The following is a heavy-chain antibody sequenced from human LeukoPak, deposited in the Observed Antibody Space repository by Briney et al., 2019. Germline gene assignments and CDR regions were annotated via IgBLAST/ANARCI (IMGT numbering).Heavy chain of an antibody. CDR1: GFTFSSYA. CDR2: ISGSGGST. CDR3: AKSFGDYGDYVSPFGY. J-gene: IGHJ4*02. D-gene: IGHD4-17*01. V-gene: IGHV3-23*01. Sequence: GGSLRLSWAASGFTFSSYAMSWVRQAPAKGLEWVSAISGSGGSTYYADSVKGRFTISRDNSKNTLYLQMNSLRAEDTAVYYCAKSFGDYGDYVSPFGYWGQGTLVTVSS.